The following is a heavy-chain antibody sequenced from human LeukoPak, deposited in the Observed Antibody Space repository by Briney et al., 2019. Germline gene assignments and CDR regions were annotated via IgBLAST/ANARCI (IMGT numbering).Heavy chain of an antibody. Sequence: VNVCCKASACAFSCYAISWVRHAPGPGMAWMGGMLHIFGTGKHAQEFKRKVAITTDEPTSAAYKELRSLRSEDTAVCDCARDAYFDFWSGYDFDYWGEGTVVTVSS. CDR3: ARDAYFDFWSGYDFDY. CDR1: ACAFSCYA. J-gene: IGHJ4*02. CDR2: MLHIFGTG. V-gene: IGHV1-69*05. D-gene: IGHD3-3*01.